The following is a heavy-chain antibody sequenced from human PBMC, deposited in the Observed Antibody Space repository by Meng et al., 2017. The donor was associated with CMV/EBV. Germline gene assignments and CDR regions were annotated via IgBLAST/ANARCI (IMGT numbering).Heavy chain of an antibody. CDR2: IYYSGSP. CDR3: ARVNPNYYFYGMDV. J-gene: IGHJ6*02. CDR1: GGSISSSSYY. V-gene: IGHV4-39*07. Sequence: GSLRLSCTVSGGSISSSSYYWGWLRQPPGKGLEWVGTIYYSGSPYYNPSLQSRVTISVDTSKNQFSLKLSFVTAADTAVYYCARVNPNYYFYGMDVRGQGTTVTSP.